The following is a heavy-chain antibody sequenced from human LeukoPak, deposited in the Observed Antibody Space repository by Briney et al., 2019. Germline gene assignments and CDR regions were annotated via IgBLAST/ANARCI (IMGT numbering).Heavy chain of an antibody. D-gene: IGHD6-6*01. V-gene: IGHV5-51*01. CDR3: ARRSSIATPLFDY. CDR1: GYSFTRYW. Sequence: GESLKISCKGSGYSFTRYWIGWVRQMPGKGLEWMGIIYPGDSETRYSPSFQGQVTISADKSISTAFLQWSSLKASDTAMYYCARRSSIATPLFDYWGQGTLVTASS. J-gene: IGHJ4*02. CDR2: IYPGDSET.